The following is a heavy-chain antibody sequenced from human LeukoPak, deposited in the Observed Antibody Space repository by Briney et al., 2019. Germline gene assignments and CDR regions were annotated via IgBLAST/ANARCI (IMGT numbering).Heavy chain of an antibody. Sequence: SQTLSLTCTVSGGSISSGSYYWSWIRQPAGKGLEWIGRIYTSGSTNYNPSLKSRVTISVDTSKNQFSLKLSSVTAADTAVYYCARGPRSGATVNYYYMDVWGKGTTVTVSS. CDR3: ARGPRSGATVNYYYMDV. CDR2: IYTSGST. CDR1: GGSISSGSYY. J-gene: IGHJ6*03. V-gene: IGHV4-61*02. D-gene: IGHD1-26*01.